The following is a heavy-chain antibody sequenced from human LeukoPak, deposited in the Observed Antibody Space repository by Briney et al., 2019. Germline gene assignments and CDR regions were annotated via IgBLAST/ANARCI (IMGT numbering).Heavy chain of an antibody. J-gene: IGHJ4*02. CDR1: GFTFSSYA. CDR3: ANGLSLSSYGDYFDY. V-gene: IGHV3-23*01. Sequence: GGSLRLSCAASGFTFSSYAMSWVRQAPGKGLEWVSAISGSGGSTYYADSVKGRFTISRDNSKNTLYLQMNSLRAEDTAVYYCANGLSLSSYGDYFDYWGQGTLVTVSS. CDR2: ISGSGGST. D-gene: IGHD3-16*01.